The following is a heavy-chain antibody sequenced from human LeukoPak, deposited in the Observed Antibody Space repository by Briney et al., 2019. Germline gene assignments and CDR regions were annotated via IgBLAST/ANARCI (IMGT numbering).Heavy chain of an antibody. Sequence: ASVNVSCNASGYTFTSYCISWVLQAPGQGLKWMEWINTYNGNTTYAQKLQGRVTMNTDTYTSTAYMELRSLRSDDTAVYYCARDVVPAAIVASAFDIWGQGTMVTVSS. V-gene: IGHV1-18*01. CDR3: ARDVVPAAIVASAFDI. CDR2: INTYNGNT. D-gene: IGHD2-2*01. CDR1: GYTFTSYC. J-gene: IGHJ3*02.